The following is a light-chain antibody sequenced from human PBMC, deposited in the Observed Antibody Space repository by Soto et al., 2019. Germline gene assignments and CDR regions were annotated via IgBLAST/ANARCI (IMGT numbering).Light chain of an antibody. V-gene: IGLV1-40*01. CDR2: GNS. CDR1: SXNIGAGYD. J-gene: IGLJ1*01. Sequence: QSVLTQPRSVSGAPGQRVTISCTGSSXNIGAGYDVHWYQQLPGTAPKLLIYGNSNRPSGVPDRFSGSKSGTSASLAITGLQAEDEADYYCQSYESSLSGYVFGTGTNVNVL. CDR3: QSYESSLSGYV.